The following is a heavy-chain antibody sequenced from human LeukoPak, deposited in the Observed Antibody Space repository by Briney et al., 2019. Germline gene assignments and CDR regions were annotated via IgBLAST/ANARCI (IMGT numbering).Heavy chain of an antibody. J-gene: IGHJ6*03. CDR1: GGSISSYY. V-gene: IGHV4-4*09. Sequence: SETLPLTCTVSGGSISSYYWSWIRQPPGKGLEWIGYIYTSGSTNYNPSLKSRVTISVDTSKNQFSLKLSSVTAADTAVYYCARTTILAQRGYYYYMDVWGKGTTVTVSS. D-gene: IGHD3-9*01. CDR2: IYTSGST. CDR3: ARTTILAQRGYYYYMDV.